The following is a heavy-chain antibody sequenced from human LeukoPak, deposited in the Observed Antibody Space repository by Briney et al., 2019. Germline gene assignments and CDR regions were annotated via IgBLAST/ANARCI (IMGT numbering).Heavy chain of an antibody. V-gene: IGHV4-59*01. CDR1: GGSISNYY. CDR2: IYYSGST. CDR3: ARTTEAHSWRARYYDYYMDV. D-gene: IGHD6-13*01. J-gene: IGHJ6*03. Sequence: SETLSLTCTVSGGSISNYYWNWIRQPPGKGLEWIGYIYYSGSTNYNPSLKSRVTISVDTSKNQFSLKLSSVTAADTAVYYCARTTEAHSWRARYYDYYMDVWGKGTTVTVSS.